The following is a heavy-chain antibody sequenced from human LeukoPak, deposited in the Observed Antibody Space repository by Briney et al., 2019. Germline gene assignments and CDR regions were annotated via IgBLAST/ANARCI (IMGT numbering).Heavy chain of an antibody. D-gene: IGHD1-26*01. CDR3: ARGQGFYSGSYPFDY. V-gene: IGHV4-34*01. CDR1: GGSFSGYY. Sequence: PSETLSLTCAVYGGSFSGYYWSWIRQPPGKGLEWIGEISHSGSTNYNPSLKSRVTISVDTSKNQFSLKLSSVTAADTAVYYCARGQGFYSGSYPFDYWGQGTLVTVSS. J-gene: IGHJ4*02. CDR2: ISHSGST.